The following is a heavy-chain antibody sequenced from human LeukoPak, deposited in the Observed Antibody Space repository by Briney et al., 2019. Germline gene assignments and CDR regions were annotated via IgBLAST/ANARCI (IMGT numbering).Heavy chain of an antibody. CDR1: GYTFTSYG. D-gene: IGHD2-2*01. J-gene: IGHJ3*02. V-gene: IGHV1-18*01. Sequence: ASVKVSCKTAGYTFTSYGINWVRQAPGQGLEWMGWISAYNGNTNYAQKLQGRVTMTTDTSTSTAYMELRSLRSDDTAVYYCARDHPYCSSTSCYLPDDAFDIWGQGTMVTVSS. CDR3: ARDHPYCSSTSCYLPDDAFDI. CDR2: ISAYNGNT.